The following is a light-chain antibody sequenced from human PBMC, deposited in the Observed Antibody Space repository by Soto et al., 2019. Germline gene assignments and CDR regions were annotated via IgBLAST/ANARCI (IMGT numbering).Light chain of an antibody. CDR1: SSDVGDYNY. CDR2: DVS. V-gene: IGLV2-14*01. CDR3: SSYTSSSTLVV. Sequence: QSVLTPPASVSGSPGQSITISCTGTSSDVGDYNYVSWYPQHPGKAPKLMIYDVSNRPSGGSNRFAGSKSGNTASMPISRFQAEDEADYYSSSYTSSSTLVVFGGGTQLTVL. J-gene: IGLJ2*01.